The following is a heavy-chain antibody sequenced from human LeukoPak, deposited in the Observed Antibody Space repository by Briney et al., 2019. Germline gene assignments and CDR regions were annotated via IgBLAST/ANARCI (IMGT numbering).Heavy chain of an antibody. V-gene: IGHV1-8*03. CDR1: GYTFTSYD. D-gene: IGHD4-17*01. J-gene: IGHJ3*02. CDR2: MNPNSGNT. Sequence: ASVKVSCKASGYTFTSYDINWVRQATGQGLEWMGWMNPNSGNTSYAQKFQGRVTITRNTSISTAYMELSSLRSEDTAVYYCAREGDYDAFDIWGQGTMVTVSS. CDR3: AREGDYDAFDI.